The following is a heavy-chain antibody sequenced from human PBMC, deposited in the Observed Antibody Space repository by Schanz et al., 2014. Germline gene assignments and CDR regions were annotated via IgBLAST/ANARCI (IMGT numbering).Heavy chain of an antibody. Sequence: EVKLLESGGTLVRPGGSLRLSCAASGFTFSTYAMAWVRQAPGKGPEWVSAISGSGGSTYYADSVKGRFTISRDNSKNTLYLQMNSLRAEDTAVYYCAKGRFGELSAFDIWGQGTMVTVSS. CDR2: ISGSGGST. CDR1: GFTFSTYA. D-gene: IGHD3-10*01. CDR3: AKGRFGELSAFDI. J-gene: IGHJ3*02. V-gene: IGHV3-23*01.